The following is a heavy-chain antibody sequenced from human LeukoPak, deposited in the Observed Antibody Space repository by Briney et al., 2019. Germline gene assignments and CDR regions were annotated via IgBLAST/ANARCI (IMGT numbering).Heavy chain of an antibody. D-gene: IGHD6-13*01. Sequence: GASVKVSCKVSGYTLTELSMHWVRQAPGKGLEWMGGFDPEDGETIYAQKFQGRVTMTEDTSTDTAYMELSSLRSEDTAVYYCATGLNVRRYSSSWYKDYYYYYMDVWGKGTTVTVSS. CDR1: GYTLTELS. CDR3: ATGLNVRRYSSSWYKDYYYYYMDV. CDR2: FDPEDGET. J-gene: IGHJ6*03. V-gene: IGHV1-24*01.